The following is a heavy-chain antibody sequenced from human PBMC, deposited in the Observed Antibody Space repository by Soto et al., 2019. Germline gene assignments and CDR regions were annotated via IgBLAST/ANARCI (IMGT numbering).Heavy chain of an antibody. CDR2: IRSKGNGGTE. CDR3: SRSLFGGYGLDV. J-gene: IGHJ6*02. Sequence: GGSLRLSCIGSGLIFGDYAMSWFRQSPGKGLEWGGLIRSKGNGGTEEYAASVKGRFTISRDDSKSIAYLQMNSLKTADTALYYCSRSLFGGYGLDVWGQGTTVTVSS. D-gene: IGHD3-10*01. V-gene: IGHV3-49*03. CDR1: GLIFGDYA.